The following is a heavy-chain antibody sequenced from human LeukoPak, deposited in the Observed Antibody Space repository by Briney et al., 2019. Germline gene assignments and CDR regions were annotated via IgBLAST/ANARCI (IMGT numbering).Heavy chain of an antibody. Sequence: KSGGSLRLSCAASGFTFSSYSMNWVRQAPGKGLEWVSSISSSSSYIYYADSVKGRFTISRDNAKNSLYLQMNSLRAEDTAVYYCARDRLSIVGAGSYFDYWGQGTLVTVSS. J-gene: IGHJ4*02. CDR2: ISSSSSYI. CDR3: ARDRLSIVGAGSYFDY. V-gene: IGHV3-21*01. CDR1: GFTFSSYS. D-gene: IGHD1-26*01.